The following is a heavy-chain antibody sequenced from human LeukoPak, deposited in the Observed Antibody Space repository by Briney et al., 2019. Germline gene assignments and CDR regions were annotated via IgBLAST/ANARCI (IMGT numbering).Heavy chain of an antibody. D-gene: IGHD3-22*01. CDR2: INHSGST. CDR1: GFSFSSYG. V-gene: IGHV4-34*01. J-gene: IGHJ6*02. CDR3: ARARGTMIVVARGMDV. Sequence: PGGSLRLSYAASGFSFSSYGMSWVRQPPGKGLEWIGEINHSGSTNYNPSLKSRVTISVDTSKNQFSLKLSSVTAADTAVYYCARARGTMIVVARGMDVWGQGTTVTVSS.